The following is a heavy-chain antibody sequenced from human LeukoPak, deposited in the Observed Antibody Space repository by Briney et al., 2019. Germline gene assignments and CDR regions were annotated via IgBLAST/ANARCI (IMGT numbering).Heavy chain of an antibody. CDR2: IYYSGST. Sequence: PSETLSLTCTVSGGSISSYYWSWIRQPPGKGLEWIGYIYYSGSTNYNPSLKSRVTISVDTSKNQFSLKLSSVTAADTAVYYCARDWRMGGRDGYNYYHYYYGMDVWGQGTTVTVSS. D-gene: IGHD5-12*01. J-gene: IGHJ6*02. CDR3: ARDWRMGGRDGYNYYHYYYGMDV. V-gene: IGHV4-59*01. CDR1: GGSISSYY.